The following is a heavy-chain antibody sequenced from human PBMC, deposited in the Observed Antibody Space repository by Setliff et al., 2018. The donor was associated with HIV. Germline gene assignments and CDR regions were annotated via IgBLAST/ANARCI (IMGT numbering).Heavy chain of an antibody. V-gene: IGHV3-23*01. D-gene: IGHD3-10*01. J-gene: IGHJ3*02. Sequence: LRLSCAASGFTFSNYAMSWVRQAPGKGLEWVSGISGSAGTTYYADSVKGRFTISRDNSKNTLYLQMNSLRAEDTAVYFCARDPAFGAFDIWGQGTMVTVSS. CDR1: GFTFSNYA. CDR3: ARDPAFGAFDI. CDR2: ISGSAGTT.